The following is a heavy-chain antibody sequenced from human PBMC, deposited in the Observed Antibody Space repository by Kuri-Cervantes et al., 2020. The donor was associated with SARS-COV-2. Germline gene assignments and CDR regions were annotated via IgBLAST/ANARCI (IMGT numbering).Heavy chain of an antibody. D-gene: IGHD6-19*01. CDR1: GYTFTSYD. CDR3: ARATLAVAGDNFDY. J-gene: IGHJ4*02. Sequence: ASVKVSCKASGYTFTSYDINWVRQATGQGLEWMGWMNPNSGNTGYAQKFQGRVTMTTDTSTSTAYMELRSLRSDDTAVYYCARATLAVAGDNFDYWGQGTLVTVSS. CDR2: MNPNSGNT. V-gene: IGHV1-8*01.